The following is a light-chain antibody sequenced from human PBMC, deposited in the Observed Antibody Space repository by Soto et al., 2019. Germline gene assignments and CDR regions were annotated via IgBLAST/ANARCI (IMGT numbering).Light chain of an antibody. V-gene: IGKV3-20*01. Sequence: EIVMTQSPATLSVSPGETATLSCRASQYVSNKVAWFQQKPGQAPRLLIYGASTRTTGIPDRFSGSGSGTDFTLTIGRLEPGDFAVYYCLHYGGSPLTFGQGTRLEIK. CDR1: QYVSNK. J-gene: IGKJ5*01. CDR2: GAS. CDR3: LHYGGSPLT.